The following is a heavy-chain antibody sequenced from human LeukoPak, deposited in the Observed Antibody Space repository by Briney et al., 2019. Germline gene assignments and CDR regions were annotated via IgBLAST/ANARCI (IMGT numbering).Heavy chain of an antibody. CDR3: ARGGLVVPAAADAFDI. J-gene: IGHJ3*02. D-gene: IGHD2-2*01. V-gene: IGHV1-46*01. CDR1: GYTFTSYY. Sequence: GASVKVSCKASGYTFTSYYMHWVRQTPGQGLEWMGIINPSGGSTSYAQKFQGRVTMTRDTSTSTVYMELSSLRSEDTAVYYCARGGLVVPAAADAFDIWGQGTMVTVSS. CDR2: INPSGGST.